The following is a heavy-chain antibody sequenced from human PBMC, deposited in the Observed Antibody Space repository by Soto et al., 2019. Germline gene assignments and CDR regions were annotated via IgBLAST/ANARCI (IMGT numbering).Heavy chain of an antibody. CDR3: AKNGQPPYYYYGMDV. D-gene: IGHD2-8*01. Sequence: QGQLVQSGPEAKKPGASVKVSCKASGYTFSRYGISWVRQAPGQGLEWMGWISGYNGDTKDARKVQGRVTMTIDTSTYTAYMELRSLTSDDTAIYYCAKNGQPPYYYYGMDVWGQGTTVTVSS. CDR1: GYTFSRYG. V-gene: IGHV1-18*01. J-gene: IGHJ6*02. CDR2: ISGYNGDT.